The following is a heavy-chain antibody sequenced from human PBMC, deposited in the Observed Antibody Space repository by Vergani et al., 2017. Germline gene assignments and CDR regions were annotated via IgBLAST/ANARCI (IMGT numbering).Heavy chain of an antibody. CDR2: IHNRGKT. CDR3: TRSQGDYWYFDL. J-gene: IGHJ2*01. D-gene: IGHD2-21*01. CDR1: GYSIGSGVY. V-gene: IGHV4-38-2*01. Sequence: QVRLEESGPGLVKPSETLSLTCSVSGYSIGSGVYWAWSRQSPGEVLQWLTSIHNRGKTYHNPSLKSRVVVSLDTSKNRFSLNLTSVTATDTAVYYCTRSQGDYWYFDLWGAGSLVTVSS.